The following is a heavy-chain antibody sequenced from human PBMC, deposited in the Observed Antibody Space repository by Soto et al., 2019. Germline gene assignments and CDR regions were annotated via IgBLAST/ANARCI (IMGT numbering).Heavy chain of an antibody. V-gene: IGHV3-33*01. D-gene: IGHD4-17*01. CDR1: GFTFSSYG. CDR3: ARADYGDYLCY. J-gene: IGHJ4*02. CDR2: IWYDGSNK. Sequence: QVQLVESGGGVVQPGGSLRLSCAASGFTFSSYGMHWVRQAPGKGLEWVAVIWYDGSNKYYADSVKGRFTISRDNSKNTLYLQMNSLRAEDTAVYYCARADYGDYLCYWGQGTLVTVSS.